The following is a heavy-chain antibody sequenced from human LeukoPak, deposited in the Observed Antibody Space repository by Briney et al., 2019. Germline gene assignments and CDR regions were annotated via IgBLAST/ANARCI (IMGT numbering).Heavy chain of an antibody. D-gene: IGHD2-2*01. CDR2: IYTSGST. V-gene: IGHV4-61*02. J-gene: IGHJ6*03. CDR1: GGSISSGGYY. Sequence: SETLSLTCTVSGGSISSGGYYWSWIRQPAGKGLEWIGRIYTSGSTNYNPSLKSRVTMSVDTSKNQFSLKLSSVTAADTAVYYCARGQLVVVPAAMSYYMDVWGKGTTVTVSS. CDR3: ARGQLVVVPAAMSYYMDV.